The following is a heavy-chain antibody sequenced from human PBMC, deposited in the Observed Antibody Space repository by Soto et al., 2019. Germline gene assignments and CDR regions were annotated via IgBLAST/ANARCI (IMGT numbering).Heavy chain of an antibody. D-gene: IGHD3-3*01. CDR2: ISYDGSNK. Sequence: QVQLVESGGGVVQPGRSLRLSCAASGFTFSSYAMHWVRQAPGKGLEWVAVISYDGSNKYYADSVKGRFTISRDNSKNTLYLQMNSLRAEDTAVYYCAREMTIFGVVIIFRGAFDIWGQGAMVTVSS. V-gene: IGHV3-30-3*01. CDR1: GFTFSSYA. CDR3: AREMTIFGVVIIFRGAFDI. J-gene: IGHJ3*02.